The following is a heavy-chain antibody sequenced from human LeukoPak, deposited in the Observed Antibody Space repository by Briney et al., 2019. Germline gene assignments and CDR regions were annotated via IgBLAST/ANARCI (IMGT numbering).Heavy chain of an antibody. CDR1: GFTFSSYW. D-gene: IGHD5-24*01. J-gene: IGHJ4*02. V-gene: IGHV3-74*01. Sequence: GGSLRLSCAASGFTFSSYWMHWVRQAPGKGLVWVSRVTSDGSYASYADSVKGRFTISRDHSQNTLYLQMNSLRAEDTAVYYCAKDADGYNYYFDYWGQGTLVTVSS. CDR2: VTSDGSYA. CDR3: AKDADGYNYYFDY.